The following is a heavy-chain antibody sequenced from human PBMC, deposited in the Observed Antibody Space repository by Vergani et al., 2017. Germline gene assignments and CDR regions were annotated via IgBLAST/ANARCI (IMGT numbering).Heavy chain of an antibody. CDR1: GFTFIMHA. CDR2: LSASDRRT. D-gene: IGHD6-19*01. Sequence: EVQLLESGGDLVQPGGSLRLSCAASGFTFIMHAMSWVRQAPGKGLEWVSTLSASDRRTHYADSVKGRFTISRDNSKNTLFLHMNSLRPEDTAVYYCAKSGRSEVAGTFGAFDIWGQGTMVTVSS. J-gene: IGHJ3*02. V-gene: IGHV3-23*01. CDR3: AKSGRSEVAGTFGAFDI.